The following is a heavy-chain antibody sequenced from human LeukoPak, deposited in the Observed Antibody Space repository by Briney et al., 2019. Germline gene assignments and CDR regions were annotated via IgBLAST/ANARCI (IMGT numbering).Heavy chain of an antibody. V-gene: IGHV4-59*12. CDR3: ARGEGDCSGGSCYYDY. J-gene: IGHJ4*02. CDR1: GDSISRYY. CDR2: MYYSGIT. D-gene: IGHD2-15*01. Sequence: SETLSLTCTVSGDSISRYYWSWIRQPPGKGLEWIGCMYYSGITNYNPSLKSRVTISVDTSKNQFSLKLSSVTAADTAVYYCARGEGDCSGGSCYYDYWGQGTLVTVSS.